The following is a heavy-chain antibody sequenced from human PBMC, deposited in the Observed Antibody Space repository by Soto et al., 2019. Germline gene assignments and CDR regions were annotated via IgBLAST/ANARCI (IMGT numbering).Heavy chain of an antibody. CDR2: FDPEDGET. J-gene: IGHJ5*02. D-gene: IGHD2-2*01. CDR1: GYTLTELS. V-gene: IGHV1-24*01. CDR3: ASLYCSSTSCYFRANGNWFDP. Sequence: GASVKVSCKVSGYTLTELSMHWVRQAPGKGLEWLGGFDPEDGETIYAQKFQGRVTMTEDTSTDTAYMELSSLRSEDTAVYYCASLYCSSTSCYFRANGNWFDPWGQGTLVTVS.